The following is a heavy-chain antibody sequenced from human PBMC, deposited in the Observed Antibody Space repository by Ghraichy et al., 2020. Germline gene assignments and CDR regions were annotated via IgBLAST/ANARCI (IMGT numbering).Heavy chain of an antibody. J-gene: IGHJ4*02. CDR1: GFPFSTYW. CDR2: IKEDGSEK. V-gene: IGHV3-7*01. D-gene: IGHD6-19*01. Sequence: GGSLRLSCTASGFPFSTYWMSWVRQAPGKGLEWVANIKEDGSEKSYVDSVKGRFTISRDNAKNSVYLQMNSLRAEDTGVYYCARDKWLARFWGQGTLVTVSS. CDR3: ARDKWLARF.